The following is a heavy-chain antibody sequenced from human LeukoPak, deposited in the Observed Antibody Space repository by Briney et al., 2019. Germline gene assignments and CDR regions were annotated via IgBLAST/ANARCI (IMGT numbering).Heavy chain of an antibody. CDR2: MNPNSGNT. CDR1: GYTFTSYD. V-gene: IGHV1-8*01. J-gene: IGHJ5*02. Sequence: ASVKVSCKASGYTFTSYDINWVRQATGQGLEWMGWMNPNSGNTGYAQKFQGRVTMTRNTSISTAYMELSSLRSEDTAVYYCARGSDPIRYFDLFCRYNWFDPWGQGTLVTVSS. D-gene: IGHD3-9*01. CDR3: ARGSDPIRYFDLFCRYNWFDP.